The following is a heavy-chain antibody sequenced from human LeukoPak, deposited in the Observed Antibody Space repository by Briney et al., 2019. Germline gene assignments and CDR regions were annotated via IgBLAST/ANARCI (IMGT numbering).Heavy chain of an antibody. D-gene: IGHD6-6*01. J-gene: IGHJ5*02. V-gene: IGHV3-21*01. CDR1: GFTFSIYN. CDR2: IGSSGNYI. Sequence: GGSLRLSCAASGFTFSIYNMNWVCQAPGKGLEWVSSIGSSGNYIYYVDSVKGRFTISRDNAKNSLYLQINSLRAEDTAVYYCARDSDSSSSSWFDPGGQGTLVTVSS. CDR3: ARDSDSSSSSWFDP.